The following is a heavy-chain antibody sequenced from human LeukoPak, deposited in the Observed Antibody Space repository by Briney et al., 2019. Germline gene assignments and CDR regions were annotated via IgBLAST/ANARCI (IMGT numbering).Heavy chain of an antibody. CDR2: ISTTSSSI. CDR1: GFIFSSYG. J-gene: IGHJ4*02. V-gene: IGHV3-48*02. Sequence: PGGSLRLSCAASGFIFSSYGMNWVRQAPGQGLEWVSYISTTSSSIYYADSVKGRFTISRDNARDSLYLQMDSLRDEDTAVYYCARDRGVSGRSGYDDYWGRGTLVTVSS. D-gene: IGHD5-12*01. CDR3: ARDRGVSGRSGYDDY.